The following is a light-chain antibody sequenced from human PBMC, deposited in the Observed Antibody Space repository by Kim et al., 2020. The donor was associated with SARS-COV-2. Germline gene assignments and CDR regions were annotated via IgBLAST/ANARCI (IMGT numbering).Light chain of an antibody. V-gene: IGKV3-15*01. CDR2: GAA. J-gene: IGKJ4*01. Sequence: SVSPGERAPLSCRASKSVSSNLAWYQQKPGQAPRLLIYGAATRATGIPARFSGSGSGTEFTLTISSLQSEDFAVYYCQQYTNWPTFGGGTKVDIK. CDR1: KSVSSN. CDR3: QQYTNWPT.